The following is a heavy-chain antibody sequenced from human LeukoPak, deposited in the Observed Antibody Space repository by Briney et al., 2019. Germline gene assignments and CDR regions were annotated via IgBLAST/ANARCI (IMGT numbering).Heavy chain of an antibody. CDR3: ARQDNYYYGMDV. Sequence: SETLSLTCAVSCGSISSYYWSWIRQPPGKGLEWIGYIYNSGSTNYNPSLKSRVTISVDTSKNQFSLKLSSVTAADTAVYYCARQDNYYYGMDVWGQGTTVTVSS. CDR2: IYNSGST. V-gene: IGHV4-59*08. CDR1: CGSISSYY. J-gene: IGHJ6*02.